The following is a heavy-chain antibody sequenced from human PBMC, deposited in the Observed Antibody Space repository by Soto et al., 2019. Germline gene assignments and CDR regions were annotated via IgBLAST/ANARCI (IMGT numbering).Heavy chain of an antibody. CDR2: INPNSGGT. CDR3: ARAASPGAYYYGMDV. CDR1: GYTFTGYY. Sequence: ASVKVSCKASGYTFTGYYMHWVRQAPGQGLEWMGWINPNSGGTNYAQKFQGWVTMTRDTSISTAYMELSRLRSDDTAVYYCARAASPGAYYYGMDVWGQGTTVTVSS. V-gene: IGHV1-2*04. J-gene: IGHJ6*02. D-gene: IGHD6-6*01.